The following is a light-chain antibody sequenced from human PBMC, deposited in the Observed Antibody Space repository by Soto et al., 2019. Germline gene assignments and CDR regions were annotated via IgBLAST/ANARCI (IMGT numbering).Light chain of an antibody. V-gene: IGLV3-1*01. CDR3: QAWDSSTGV. J-gene: IGLJ3*02. Sequence: SYELTQPPSVSVSPGQTASITCSGDRLGDKYVYWYQQKPGQSPLLVIYQDTYRASGIPVRISASKSGNTGALTISGTQAMDEADYYCQAWDSSTGVFGGGTKVTVL. CDR2: QDT. CDR1: RLGDKY.